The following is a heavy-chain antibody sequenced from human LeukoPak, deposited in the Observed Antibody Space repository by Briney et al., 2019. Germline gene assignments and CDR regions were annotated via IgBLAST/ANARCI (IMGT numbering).Heavy chain of an antibody. V-gene: IGHV1-2*02. D-gene: IGHD1-20*01. J-gene: IGHJ5*02. CDR1: GYTFTGYY. Sequence: ASVKVSCKASGYTFTGYYMDWVRQAPGQGLEWMGWINPNSGGTNYAQKFQGRVTMTRDTSISTAYMELSRLRSDDTAVYYCARGASITGKNRWFDPWGQGTLVTVSS. CDR3: ARGASITGKNRWFDP. CDR2: INPNSGGT.